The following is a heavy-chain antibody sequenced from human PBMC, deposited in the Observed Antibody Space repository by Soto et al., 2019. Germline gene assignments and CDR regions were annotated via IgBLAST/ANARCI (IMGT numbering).Heavy chain of an antibody. D-gene: IGHD1-20*01. CDR1: GYPFSSYG. CDR3: ARASRYNWNDKRMDV. V-gene: IGHV1-18*04. J-gene: IGHJ6*02. CDR2: ISGYNGKT. Sequence: GASVKVSCKTSGYPFSSYGISWVRQAPGQGLEWLGWISGYNGKTEYGQKVQDRLILTTDTSTNTVYMEMRNLRSDDTAVYYCARASRYNWNDKRMDVWGQGTTVTVSS.